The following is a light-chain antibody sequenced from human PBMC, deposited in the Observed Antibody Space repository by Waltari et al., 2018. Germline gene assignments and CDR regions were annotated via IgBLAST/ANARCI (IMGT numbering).Light chain of an antibody. Sequence: EILMTQSPDTLSVSPGERATLSCRASQNINNKLAWYQQKPGQVPRRLIYDASIRAPGIPARCSGSGAGIEFTLTISSLQSEDFAVYYCQQYRKWPAWTFGQGTKVEIK. CDR2: DAS. J-gene: IGKJ1*01. CDR3: QQYRKWPAWT. CDR1: QNINNK. V-gene: IGKV3-15*01.